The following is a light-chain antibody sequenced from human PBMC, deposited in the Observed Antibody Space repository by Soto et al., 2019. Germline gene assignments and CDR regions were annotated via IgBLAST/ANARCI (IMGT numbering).Light chain of an antibody. CDR1: QGIGDT. J-gene: IGKJ4*01. CDR3: QPYNNWPLT. V-gene: IGKV3-15*01. Sequence: EVVIMQAPATLSVSPGEGATLCCRASQGIGDTLAWYQHKPGQTPRLLIYDTSTRATGVPTRFSGSRSGAEFTLTINSLQSEDFAVYYCQPYNNWPLTFGGGTKVDIK. CDR2: DTS.